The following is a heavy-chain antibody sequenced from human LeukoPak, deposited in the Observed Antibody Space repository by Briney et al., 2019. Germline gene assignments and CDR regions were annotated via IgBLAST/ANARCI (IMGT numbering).Heavy chain of an antibody. CDR3: AKLYGYGRVDY. CDR2: INGSGGST. V-gene: IGHV3-23*01. J-gene: IGHJ4*02. Sequence: GGSLRLSCAASGFTFSSYAMSWVRQAPGKGLEWVSAINGSGGSTYYADSVKGRFTISRDNSKNTLYLQMNSLRAEGTAVYYCAKLYGYGRVDYWGQGTLVTVSS. CDR1: GFTFSSYA. D-gene: IGHD5-18*01.